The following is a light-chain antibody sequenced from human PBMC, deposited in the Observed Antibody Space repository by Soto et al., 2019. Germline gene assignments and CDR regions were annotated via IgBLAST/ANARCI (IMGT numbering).Light chain of an antibody. CDR3: QQYGSSPLT. Sequence: EIVLTQSPGTLSLSPGERATLSCRASQSVSSSYLGWHQQKPGQAPRLLIYGASSRATGIPDRFSGSGSGTDFTLTISRLEPEDFAVYYCQQYGSSPLTFGGGTKVEIK. J-gene: IGKJ4*01. CDR2: GAS. CDR1: QSVSSSY. V-gene: IGKV3-20*01.